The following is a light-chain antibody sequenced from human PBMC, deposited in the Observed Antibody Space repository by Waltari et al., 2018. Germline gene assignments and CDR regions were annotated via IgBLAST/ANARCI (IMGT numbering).Light chain of an antibody. CDR1: QGIRDE. CDR3: FQDYNYPRT. J-gene: IGKJ1*01. Sequence: AIQMTQSPSSLSASVADRVTITCRASQGIRDELGWFQQKPGKAPKLLICAASILESGVPLRFSGSGSGTDFTLTITSLQPEDFATYYCFQDYNYPRTFGQGTKVE. CDR2: AAS. V-gene: IGKV1-6*01.